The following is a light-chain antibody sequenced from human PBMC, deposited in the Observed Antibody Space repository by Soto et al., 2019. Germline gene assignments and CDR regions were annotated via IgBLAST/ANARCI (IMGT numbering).Light chain of an antibody. J-gene: IGKJ4*01. V-gene: IGKV1-39*01. CDR2: AAS. CDR1: QSISSY. Sequence: DIQMTQSPSSLSASVGDRVTITCRASQSISSYLNWYQQKPGKAPKLLIYAASSLQSGVPSRFSGSGSGTEFSLTISSLQPDDFATYYCQQYKSFSLTFAGGTKVDIK. CDR3: QQYKSFSLT.